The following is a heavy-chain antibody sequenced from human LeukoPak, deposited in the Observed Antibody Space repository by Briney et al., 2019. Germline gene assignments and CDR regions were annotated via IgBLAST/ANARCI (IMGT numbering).Heavy chain of an antibody. V-gene: IGHV3-7*05. CDR2: IKRDGSEK. J-gene: IGHJ3*02. CDR1: GFTFRSYW. D-gene: IGHD3-9*01. CDR3: ARGLQDYDILTGYYEGAFDI. Sequence: GGSLRLSCAASGFTFRSYWMSWVRQAPGKGLEWVANIKRDGSEKYYVDSVKGRFSISRDNAKNSLYLQMNSLRAEDTALYYCARGLQDYDILTGYYEGAFDIWGQGTMVTVSS.